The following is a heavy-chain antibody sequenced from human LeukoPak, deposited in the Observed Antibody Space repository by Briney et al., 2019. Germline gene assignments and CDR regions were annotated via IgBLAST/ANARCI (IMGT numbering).Heavy chain of an antibody. CDR2: IYYSGST. V-gene: IGHV4-59*08. J-gene: IGHJ4*02. CDR3: AADFWSGYYFRD. Sequence: WGTLALTWTVSGGSISSYYWSWIRQPPGKGLEGIGYIYYSGSTNYNPSLKRGVTISVDTTKNNFSLKLTSVTAADTAVYYCAADFWSGYYFRDWGQGTLVTVSS. CDR1: GGSISSYY. D-gene: IGHD3-3*01.